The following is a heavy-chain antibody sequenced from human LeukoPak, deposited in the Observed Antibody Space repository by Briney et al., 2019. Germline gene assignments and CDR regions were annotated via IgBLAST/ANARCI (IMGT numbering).Heavy chain of an antibody. J-gene: IGHJ4*02. V-gene: IGHV3-20*01. D-gene: IGHD3-10*01. CDR2: INWNGGST. Sequence: GGSLRLSCAASGFTFDDYGMSWVRQAPGKGLEWVSGINWNGGSTGYADFVKGRFTISRDNAKNSLYLQMNSLRAEDTALYHCARDYYGSGSYSLPHYWGQGTLVTVSS. CDR1: GFTFDDYG. CDR3: ARDYYGSGSYSLPHY.